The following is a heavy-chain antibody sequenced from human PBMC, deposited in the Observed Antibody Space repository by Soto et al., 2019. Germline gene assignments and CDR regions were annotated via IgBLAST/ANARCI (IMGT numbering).Heavy chain of an antibody. CDR2: ISYDGSNK. CDR1: GFTFSSYA. J-gene: IGHJ4*02. Sequence: LRLSCAASGFTFSSYAMHWVRQAPGKGLEWVAVISYDGSNKYYADSVRGRFTISRDNSKNTLYLQMNSLRAEDTAVYYCARGTAVAGREAYFDYWGQGTLVTVSS. CDR3: ARGTAVAGREAYFDY. D-gene: IGHD6-19*01. V-gene: IGHV3-30-3*01.